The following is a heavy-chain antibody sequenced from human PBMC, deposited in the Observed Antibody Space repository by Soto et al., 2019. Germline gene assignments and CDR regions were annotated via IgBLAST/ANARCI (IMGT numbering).Heavy chain of an antibody. J-gene: IGHJ4*02. V-gene: IGHV1-3*01. CDR1: GYTFTSYA. D-gene: IGHD1-26*01. CDR2: INAGNGNT. CDR3: ARVGLVGGADY. Sequence: QVQLVQSGAEVKKPGASVKVSCKASGYTFTSYAMHWVRQAPGQRLEWMGWINAGNGNTKYSQKFQGRVTITRDTSASTADMELSSLRSEDTAVYYCARVGLVGGADYWGQGTLVTVSS.